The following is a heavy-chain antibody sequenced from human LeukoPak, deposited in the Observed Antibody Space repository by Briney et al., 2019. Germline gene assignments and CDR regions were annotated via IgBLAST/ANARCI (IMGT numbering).Heavy chain of an antibody. CDR2: INPNSGGT. CDR1: GYTFTSYY. V-gene: IGHV1-2*02. Sequence: ASVKVSCKASGYTFTSYYMNWVRQAPGQGLEWMGWINPNSGGTNYAQKFQGRVTMTRDTSISTAYMELSRLRSDDTAVYYCARSGSYFLGAFDIWGQGTMVTVSS. CDR3: ARSGSYFLGAFDI. J-gene: IGHJ3*02. D-gene: IGHD1-26*01.